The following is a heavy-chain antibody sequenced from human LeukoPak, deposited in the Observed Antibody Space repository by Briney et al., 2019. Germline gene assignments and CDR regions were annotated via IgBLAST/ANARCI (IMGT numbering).Heavy chain of an antibody. V-gene: IGHV3-23*01. CDR1: GITLSNYG. D-gene: IGHD3-10*01. CDR2: ISDSGGST. J-gene: IGHJ4*02. CDR3: AKRGIVIRAVIIVGFHKEAYYFDY. Sequence: GGSLRLSCAVSGITLSNYGMSWVRQAPGKGREWVAGISDSGGSTNYADSVKGRVTISRANPKNTLYLQMKSRRAEETAVYFCAKRGIVIRAVIIVGFHKEAYYFDYWGQGALVTVSS.